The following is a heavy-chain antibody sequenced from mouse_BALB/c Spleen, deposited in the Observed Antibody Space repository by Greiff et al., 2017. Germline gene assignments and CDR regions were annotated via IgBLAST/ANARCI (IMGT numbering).Heavy chain of an antibody. CDR2: ISSGGST. CDR3: ARGRDYPSLNY. J-gene: IGHJ2*01. Sequence: DVKLVESGGGLVKPGGSLKLSCAASGFTFSSYAMSWVRQTPEKRLEWVASISSGGSTYYPDSVKGRFTISRDNARNILYLQMSSLRSEDTAMYYCARGRDYPSLNYWGQGTTLTVSS. CDR1: GFTFSSYA. D-gene: IGHD2-4*01. V-gene: IGHV5-6-5*01.